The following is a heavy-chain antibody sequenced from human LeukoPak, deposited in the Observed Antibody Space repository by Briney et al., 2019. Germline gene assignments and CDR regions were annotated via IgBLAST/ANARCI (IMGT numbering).Heavy chain of an antibody. CDR2: ISYDGSNK. J-gene: IGHJ3*02. CDR3: ARAYYYDSSGYYHDAFDI. D-gene: IGHD3-22*01. Sequence: GGSLRLSCAASGFTFSSYAMHWVRQAPGKGLEWVAVISYDGSNKYYADSVKGRFTISRDNSENTLYLQMNSLRAEDTAVYYCARAYYYDSSGYYHDAFDIWGQGTMVTVSS. CDR1: GFTFSSYA. V-gene: IGHV3-30-3*01.